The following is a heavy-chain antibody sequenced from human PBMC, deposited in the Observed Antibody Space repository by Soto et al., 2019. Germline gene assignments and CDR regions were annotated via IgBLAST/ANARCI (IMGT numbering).Heavy chain of an antibody. D-gene: IGHD2-2*01. J-gene: IGHJ6*02. V-gene: IGHV4-39*01. CDR1: GGSISSSSYY. Sequence: SETLSLTCTVSGGSISSSSYYWGWVRPPPGEGLEWIGGIYYSGSTYYNPSLKSRVTISVDTSKKQLSLKLSSVTAADTAVYYCATLVVPAAIYYYYGMDVWAKGPRSPSP. CDR3: ATLVVPAAIYYYYGMDV. CDR2: IYYSGST.